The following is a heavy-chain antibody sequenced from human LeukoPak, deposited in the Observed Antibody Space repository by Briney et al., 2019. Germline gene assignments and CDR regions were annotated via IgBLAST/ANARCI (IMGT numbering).Heavy chain of an antibody. CDR1: VFTFSSYG. CDR2: ISFDGHKK. D-gene: IGHD2-15*01. CDR3: AKDNTGYCSGGSCYSFGA. V-gene: IGHV3-30*18. Sequence: GGSLRLSCAASVFTFSSYGMHGVRQAPGKGLEWVAVISFDGHKKYYADSVQGRFTISRDNSKNTLYLQMNSLRPEDAAVYYCAKDNTGYCSGGSCYSFGAWGPGTLVTVSS. J-gene: IGHJ5*02.